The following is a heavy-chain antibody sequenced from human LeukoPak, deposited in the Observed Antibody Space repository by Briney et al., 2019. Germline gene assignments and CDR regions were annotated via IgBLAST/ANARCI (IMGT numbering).Heavy chain of an antibody. Sequence: ASVKVSCKASGYTFTSYYMHWVRQATGQGLEWMGIINPSGGSTSYAQKFQGRVTMTRDTSTSTVYMELSSLRSEDTAVYYCAGVYQLLSYYYGMDVWGQGTTVTVSS. D-gene: IGHD2-2*01. CDR3: AGVYQLLSYYYGMDV. V-gene: IGHV1-46*01. J-gene: IGHJ6*02. CDR1: GYTFTSYY. CDR2: INPSGGST.